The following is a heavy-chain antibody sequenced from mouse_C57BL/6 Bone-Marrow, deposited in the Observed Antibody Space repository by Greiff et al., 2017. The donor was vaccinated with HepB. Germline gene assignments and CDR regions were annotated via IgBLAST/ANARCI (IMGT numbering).Heavy chain of an antibody. Sequence: VQGVESGAELVRPGTSVKMSCKASGYTFTNYWIGWAKQRPGHGLEWIGDIYPGGGYTNYNEKFKGKATLTADKSSSTAYMQFSSLTSEDSAIYYCARCYGLYFDYWGQGTTLTVSS. CDR3: ARCYGLYFDY. V-gene: IGHV1-63*01. CDR1: GYTFTNYW. J-gene: IGHJ2*01. CDR2: IYPGGGYT. D-gene: IGHD1-1*01.